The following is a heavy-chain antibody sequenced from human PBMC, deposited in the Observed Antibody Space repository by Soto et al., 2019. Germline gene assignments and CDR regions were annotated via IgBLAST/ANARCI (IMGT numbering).Heavy chain of an antibody. CDR1: GFTFSSYA. D-gene: IGHD3-10*01. CDR2: VSAGGDMT. CDR3: ARGDRGGSGSPASYYYSGLDV. J-gene: IGHJ6*02. Sequence: DVQLLESGGHLVQPGGSLRLSCAASGFTFSSYAMSWVRQAPGKGLEWVSSVSAGGDMTYYSDSVKGRFTISRDNSHNALFLQMKSLRIEDTALYYCARGDRGGSGSPASYYYSGLDVWGQGTTVTVS. V-gene: IGHV3-23*01.